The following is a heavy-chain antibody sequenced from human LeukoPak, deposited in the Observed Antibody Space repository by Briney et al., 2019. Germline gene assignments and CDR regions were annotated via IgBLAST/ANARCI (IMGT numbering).Heavy chain of an antibody. Sequence: SETLSLTCTVSAGSTSSYYWSWIRQPPWKGLEWIGYISYSGSTNYNPSLKSRVTISVDTSKNQFSLKLSSVTAADTAVYYCARHKATQTFAYGMDVWGQGTTVTVSS. CDR3: ARHKATQTFAYGMDV. D-gene: IGHD5-12*01. CDR1: AGSTSSYY. V-gene: IGHV4-59*08. CDR2: ISYSGST. J-gene: IGHJ6*02.